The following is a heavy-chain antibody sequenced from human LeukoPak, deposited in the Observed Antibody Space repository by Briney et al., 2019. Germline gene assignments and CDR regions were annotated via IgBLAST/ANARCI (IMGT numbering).Heavy chain of an antibody. D-gene: IGHD6-6*01. CDR1: GGSIFSSTYY. CDR3: ARLGSSSPNWYFDL. J-gene: IGHJ2*01. V-gene: IGHV4-39*01. CDR2: IYYSGST. Sequence: SENLSLTCTVSGGSIFSSTYYWGWIRQPPGKGLEWIGSIYYSGSTYYNPSLKSRVTMSVDTSKNQFSLKLTPVTAADTAVYDCARLGSSSPNWYFDLWGHGTLVTVSS.